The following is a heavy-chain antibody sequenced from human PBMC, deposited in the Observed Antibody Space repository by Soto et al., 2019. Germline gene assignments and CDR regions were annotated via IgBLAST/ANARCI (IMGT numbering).Heavy chain of an antibody. J-gene: IGHJ6*02. Sequence: PGGSLRLSCAASGFTFSSYAMHWVRQAPGKGLEWVAVISYDGSNKYYADSVKGRFTISRDNSKNTLYLQMNSLRAEDTAVYYCARAQITGTTHYYYGMDVWGQGTTVTVSS. CDR1: GFTFSSYA. V-gene: IGHV3-30-3*01. CDR2: ISYDGSNK. CDR3: ARAQITGTTHYYYGMDV. D-gene: IGHD1-7*01.